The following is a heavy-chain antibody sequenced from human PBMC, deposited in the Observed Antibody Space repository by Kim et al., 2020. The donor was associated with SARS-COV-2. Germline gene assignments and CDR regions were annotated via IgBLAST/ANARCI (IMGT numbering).Heavy chain of an antibody. Sequence: SETLSLTCTVSGGSINSGTYYWTWIRQHPGKGLEWIGYIYYSGSTSFNPSLKSRVSISLDTSKNQFSLKLSSVTVADTAVYYCARRAEAGTVAFDIWGQGTMVTVSS. J-gene: IGHJ3*02. CDR3: ARRAEAGTVAFDI. V-gene: IGHV4-31*03. D-gene: IGHD6-19*01. CDR2: IYYSGST. CDR1: GGSINSGTYY.